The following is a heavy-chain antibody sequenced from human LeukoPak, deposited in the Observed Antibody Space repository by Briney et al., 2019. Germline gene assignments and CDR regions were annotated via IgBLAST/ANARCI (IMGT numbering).Heavy chain of an antibody. J-gene: IGHJ5*02. V-gene: IGHV4-4*02. Sequence: PSETLSLTCAVSGGSISSSNWWSWVRQPPGKGLEWIGEIYHSGSTNYNPSLKSRVTISVDKSKNQFSLKLSSVTAVDTAVYYCARERDYYDSSGYSNWFDPWGQGTLVTVSS. D-gene: IGHD3-22*01. CDR3: ARERDYYDSSGYSNWFDP. CDR2: IYHSGST. CDR1: GGSISSSNW.